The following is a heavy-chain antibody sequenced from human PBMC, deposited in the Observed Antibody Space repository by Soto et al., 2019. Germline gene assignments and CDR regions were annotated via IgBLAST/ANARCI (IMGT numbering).Heavy chain of an antibody. CDR1: GFTFNSLS. V-gene: IGHV3-30*04. Sequence: QVQLVESGGGMVQPGTSLRLSCAASGFTFNSLSLHWVRQRPDKGLEWVAVISHDGRVTFYADFVKGRFTVSRDNSKNTIYLQVDSLRAEDTAVYDCAREPYGDSQYCDYGGQGTLVTVSS. CDR2: ISHDGRVT. D-gene: IGHD2-21*02. CDR3: AREPYGDSQYCDY. J-gene: IGHJ4*02.